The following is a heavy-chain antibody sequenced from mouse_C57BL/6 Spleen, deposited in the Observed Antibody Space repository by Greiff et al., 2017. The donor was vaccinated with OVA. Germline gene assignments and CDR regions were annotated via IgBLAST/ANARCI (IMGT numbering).Heavy chain of an antibody. CDR2: INYDGSST. V-gene: IGHV5-16*01. CDR1: GFTFSDYY. J-gene: IGHJ2*01. D-gene: IGHD1-1*01. Sequence: EVKLMESEGGLVQPGSSMKLSCTASGFTFSDYYMAWVRPVPEKGLEWVANINYDGSSTYYLDSLKSRFIISRDNAKNILYLQMSSLKSEDTATYYCAREGYYYGSSYGYFDYWGQGTTLTVSS. CDR3: AREGYYYGSSYGYFDY.